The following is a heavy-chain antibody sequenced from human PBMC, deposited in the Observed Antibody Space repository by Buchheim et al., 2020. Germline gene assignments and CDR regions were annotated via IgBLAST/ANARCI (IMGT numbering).Heavy chain of an antibody. D-gene: IGHD3-22*01. CDR2: IYPGDSDT. CDR3: ARRMGYYDSSRPFFDY. Sequence: EVQLVQSGAEVKKPGESLKISCKVSGYTFANYWIGWVRQMPGRGLEWMGFIYPGDSDTRYSPSFQGQVTISADKSISTAFLQWSSLKASDTATYYCARRMGYYDSSRPFFDYWGQGTL. J-gene: IGHJ4*02. CDR1: GYTFANYW. V-gene: IGHV5-51*01.